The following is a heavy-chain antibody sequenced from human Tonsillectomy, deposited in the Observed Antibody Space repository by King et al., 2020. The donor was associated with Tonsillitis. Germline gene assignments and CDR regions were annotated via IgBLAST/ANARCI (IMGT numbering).Heavy chain of an antibody. CDR1: GYTFTSYD. V-gene: IGHV1-8*01. J-gene: IGHJ4*02. CDR3: ARVSDSSGYYYFDY. Sequence: VQLVESGAEVKKPGASVKVSCKASGYTFTSYDINWVRQATGQGLEWMGWMNPNSGNTGYAQKFQGRVTMTRNTSISTAYMELSSLRSEDTAVYYCARVSDSSGYYYFDYWGQGNLVTVSS. D-gene: IGHD3-22*01. CDR2: MNPNSGNT.